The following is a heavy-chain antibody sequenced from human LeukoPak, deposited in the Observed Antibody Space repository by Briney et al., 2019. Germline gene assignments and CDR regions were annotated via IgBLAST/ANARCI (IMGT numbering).Heavy chain of an antibody. CDR3: AVGGTIVPAAIAY. CDR2: ISGSGGST. D-gene: IGHD2-2*01. J-gene: IGHJ4*02. V-gene: IGHV3-23*01. CDR1: GFTFSSYA. Sequence: PGGSLRLSCAASGFTFSSYAMSWVRQAPGKGLEWVSAISGSGGSTYYADSVKGRFTTSRDNSKNTLYLQMNSLRAEDTAVYYCAVGGTIVPAAIAYWGQGTLVTVSS.